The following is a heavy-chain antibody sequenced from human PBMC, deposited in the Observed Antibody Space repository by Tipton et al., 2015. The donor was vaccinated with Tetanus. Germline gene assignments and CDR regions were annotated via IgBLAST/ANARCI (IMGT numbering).Heavy chain of an antibody. Sequence: QLVQSGAELKKPGASVKVSCTASGYTFTGYYMYWVRQAPGQGLEWVGWIDPNSGDTIYAQNFQGRVTMTRDTSISTVYMKLSRLRSDDTAVYYCARDRGDYIYYGMDVWGPGTTVTVS. D-gene: IGHD3-22*01. CDR1: GYTFTGYY. CDR2: IDPNSGDT. J-gene: IGHJ6*02. CDR3: ARDRGDYIYYGMDV. V-gene: IGHV1-2*02.